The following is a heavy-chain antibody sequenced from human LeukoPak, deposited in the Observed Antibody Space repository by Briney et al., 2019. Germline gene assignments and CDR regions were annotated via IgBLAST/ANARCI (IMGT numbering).Heavy chain of an antibody. Sequence: GGSLRLPCAASGFTFSSYEMNWVRQAPGKGLEWVSYISSSGRTIHYADSVEGRFTISRDNAKNSLYLQMNSLRAEDTAVYYCASHLESFFNSSGWAVGYWGQGTLVTVSS. J-gene: IGHJ4*02. D-gene: IGHD6-19*01. CDR2: ISSSGRTI. CDR1: GFTFSSYE. V-gene: IGHV3-48*03. CDR3: ASHLESFFNSSGWAVGY.